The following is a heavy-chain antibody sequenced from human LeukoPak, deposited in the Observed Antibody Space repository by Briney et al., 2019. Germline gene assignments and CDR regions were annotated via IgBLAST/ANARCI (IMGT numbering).Heavy chain of an antibody. V-gene: IGHV4-39*07. D-gene: IGHD4-17*01. CDR2: IYYSGST. CDR3: ARAHYGDYFDY. CDR1: GGSISSSSYY. J-gene: IGHJ4*02. Sequence: SETLSLTCTVSGGSISSSSYYWGWIRQPPGKGLERIGSIYYSGSTNYNPSLKSRVTISVDTSKNQFSLKLSSVTAADTAVYYCARAHYGDYFDYWGQGTLVTVSS.